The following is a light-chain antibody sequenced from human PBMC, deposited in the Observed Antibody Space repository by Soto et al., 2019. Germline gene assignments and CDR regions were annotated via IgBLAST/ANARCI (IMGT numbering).Light chain of an antibody. J-gene: IGKJ4*01. CDR2: DAS. V-gene: IGKV3-11*01. CDR3: QQRTNWPLT. CDR1: QSVSSY. Sequence: ETVLTQSTATLSLSPGERVTLSCRASQSVSSYLAWYQQKPGQAPRLLIYDASNRATGIPARFSGSGSGTDFTLTISSLEPEDFAVYYCQQRTNWPLTFGGGNKVEIK.